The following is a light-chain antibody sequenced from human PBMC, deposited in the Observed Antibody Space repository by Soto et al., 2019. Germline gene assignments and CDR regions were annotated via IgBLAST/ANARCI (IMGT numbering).Light chain of an antibody. CDR3: QYYGGSPRT. V-gene: IGKV3-20*01. CDR1: ESVAS. Sequence: EIFLTQYPGTLSLSPGEGTTLSCRASESVASLAWYQQKPGQAPRLLIYGASTRATGIPDRFSGSGSGTDFTLTISRLEPEDFAVYYCQYYGGSPRTFGRGTKVDIK. CDR2: GAS. J-gene: IGKJ1*01.